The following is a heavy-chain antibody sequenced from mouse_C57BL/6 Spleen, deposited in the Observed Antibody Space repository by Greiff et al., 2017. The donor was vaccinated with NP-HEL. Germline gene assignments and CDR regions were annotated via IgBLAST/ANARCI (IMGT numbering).Heavy chain of an antibody. D-gene: IGHD2-2*01. J-gene: IGHJ4*01. Sequence: QVQLKQSGPGLVAPSQSLSITCTVSGFSLTSYGVHWVRQPPGKGLEWLVVIWSDGSTTYNSALKSRLSISKDNSKSQVFLKMNSLQTDDTAMYYCARQKSGYPGAMDYWGQGTSVTVSS. CDR2: IWSDGST. CDR1: GFSLTSYG. V-gene: IGHV2-6-1*01. CDR3: ARQKSGYPGAMDY.